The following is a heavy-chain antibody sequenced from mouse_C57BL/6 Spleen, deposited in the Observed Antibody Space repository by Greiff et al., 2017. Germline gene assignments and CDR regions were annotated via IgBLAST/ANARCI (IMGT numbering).Heavy chain of an antibody. CDR3: ERVLYGSIHWYFDV. J-gene: IGHJ1*03. D-gene: IGHD1-1*01. Sequence: VQLQESGAELMKPGASVKLSCKATGYTFTGYWIEWVKQRPGHGLEWIGEILPGSGGTNYNEKFKGKATFPADTSSNTAYMHLSSLTTEDSAIYYCERVLYGSIHWYFDVWGTGTTVTVSS. CDR2: ILPGSGGT. CDR1: GYTFTGYW. V-gene: IGHV1-9*01.